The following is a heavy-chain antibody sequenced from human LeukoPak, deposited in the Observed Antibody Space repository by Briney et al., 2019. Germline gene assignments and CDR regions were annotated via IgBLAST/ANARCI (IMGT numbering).Heavy chain of an antibody. D-gene: IGHD3-16*02. J-gene: IGHJ3*01. V-gene: IGHV3-23*01. CDR1: GFIFDDYA. CDR2: INFSGTNA. Sequence: GGSLRLSCAASGFIFDDYATHWVRQAPGKGLEWVSLINFSGTNAYYADSVKGRFTISRDNSKDTVYLQMNSLRAEDTAIYNCARDIELSTWGLGTKVTVSS. CDR3: ARDIELST.